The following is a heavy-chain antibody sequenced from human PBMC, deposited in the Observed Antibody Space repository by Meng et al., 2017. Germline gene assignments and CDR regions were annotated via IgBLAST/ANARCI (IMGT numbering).Heavy chain of an antibody. CDR2: ISGDGSIT. J-gene: IGHJ4*02. Sequence: VQLLGAGGGLVAPGGSLRLSCAASGLTLNNYWMHWVRQVPGKGLVWVSRISGDGSITNYADSVKGRFTISRDNAKNTLYLQMNSLRPEDTAVYYCLDEAPRSDYWGQGSLVTVSS. CDR1: GLTLNNYW. V-gene: IGHV3-74*01. CDR3: LDEAPRSDY. D-gene: IGHD1-1*01.